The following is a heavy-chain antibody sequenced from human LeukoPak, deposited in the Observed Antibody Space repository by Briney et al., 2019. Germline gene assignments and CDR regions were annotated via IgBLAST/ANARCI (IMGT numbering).Heavy chain of an antibody. CDR2: IYNSGNT. J-gene: IGHJ4*02. Sequence: SETLSLTCTVSGGPISSYYWSWIRQPPGKGLDWIGYIYNSGNTNCNPSLKSRVTISVDASKNQFSLKLSSVTAADTAVYYCARAGYGDYLGDYWGQGTLVTVSS. CDR3: ARAGYGDYLGDY. D-gene: IGHD4-17*01. CDR1: GGPISSYY. V-gene: IGHV4-59*01.